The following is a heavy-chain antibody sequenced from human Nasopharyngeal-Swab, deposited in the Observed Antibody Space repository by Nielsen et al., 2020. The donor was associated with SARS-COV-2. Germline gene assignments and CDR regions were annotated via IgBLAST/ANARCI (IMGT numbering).Heavy chain of an antibody. V-gene: IGHV3-53*01. J-gene: IGHJ6*02. CDR2: IYSGGST. CDR1: GVTVSSNY. Sequence: GESLKISCAASGVTVSSNYMSWVRQAPGKGLEWVSVIYSGGSTYYADSVKGRFTISRDNSKNTLYLQTNSLRAEDTAVYYCARDLGDYSMDVWGQGTTVTVSS. D-gene: IGHD3-3*01. CDR3: ARDLGDYSMDV.